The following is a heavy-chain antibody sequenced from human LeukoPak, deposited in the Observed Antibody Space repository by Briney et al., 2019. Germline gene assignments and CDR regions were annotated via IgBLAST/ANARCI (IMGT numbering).Heavy chain of an antibody. V-gene: IGHV3-7*01. CDR2: MNQDGREK. D-gene: IGHD1-26*01. CDR3: ARGGELLRPADY. Sequence: GGSLRLSCAASGFTFSSYWMSWVRQAPGKGLEWVANMNQDGREKYYVDSVKGRFTISRDNAKNSLYLQMNNLRAEDTAVYYCARGGELLRPADYWGQGALVTVSS. CDR1: GFTFSSYW. J-gene: IGHJ4*02.